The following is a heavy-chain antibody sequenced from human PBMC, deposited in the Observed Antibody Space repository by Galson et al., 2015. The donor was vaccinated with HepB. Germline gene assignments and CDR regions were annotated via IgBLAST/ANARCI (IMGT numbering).Heavy chain of an antibody. CDR3: ARDYDPSARPAWYFDL. V-gene: IGHV3-7*01. Sequence: SLRLSCAASGFTFSSYWMNWVRQAPGKGLEWVANIKQDGTAKYYVDSVKGRFTISRDNAKNSLYLEMNSLRVEDTAVYYCARDYDPSARPAWYFDLWGRGTLVTVSS. CDR2: IKQDGTAK. D-gene: IGHD3-3*01. J-gene: IGHJ2*01. CDR1: GFTFSSYW.